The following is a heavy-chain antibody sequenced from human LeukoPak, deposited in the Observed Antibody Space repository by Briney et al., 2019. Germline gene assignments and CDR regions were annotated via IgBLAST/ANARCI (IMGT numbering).Heavy chain of an antibody. CDR1: GGSISSGDYY. J-gene: IGHJ5*02. Sequence: PSETLSLTCTVSGGSISSGDYYWSWIRQPPGKGLEWIGYVYYSGSTNYNPSLKSRVTISVDTSKNQFSLKLSSVTAADTAVYYCARHSANNWFDPWGQGTLVTVSS. CDR2: VYYSGST. CDR3: ARHSANNWFDP. V-gene: IGHV4-61*08.